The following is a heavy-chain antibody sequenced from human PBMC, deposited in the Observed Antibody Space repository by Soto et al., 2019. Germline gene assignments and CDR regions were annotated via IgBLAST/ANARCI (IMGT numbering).Heavy chain of an antibody. CDR2: FDPEDGET. Sequence: GASVKVSCKVSGYTLTELSMHWVRQAPGKGLEWMGGFDPEDGETIYAQKFQGRVTMTEDTSTDTAYMELSSLRSEDTAVYYCATASLRYFDWLLSYGTQKKGPLDYWGQGTLVPVSS. V-gene: IGHV1-24*01. J-gene: IGHJ4*02. D-gene: IGHD3-9*01. CDR3: ATASLRYFDWLLSYGTQKKGPLDY. CDR1: GYTLTELS.